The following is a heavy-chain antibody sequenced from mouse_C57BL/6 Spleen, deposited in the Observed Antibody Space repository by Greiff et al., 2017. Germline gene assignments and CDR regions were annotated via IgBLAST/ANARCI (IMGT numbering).Heavy chain of an antibody. CDR1: GFSFNTYA. J-gene: IGHJ2*01. D-gene: IGHD2-3*01. V-gene: IGHV10-1*01. CDR2: IRSKSNNYAT. Sequence: EVKLVESGGGLVQPKGSLKLSYAASGFSFNTYAMNWVRQAPGTGLEWVARIRSKSNNYATYYADSVKDRFTISRDDSESMLYLQMNNLKTEDTAMYYCVRGYDGYEGFDYWGQGTTLTVSS. CDR3: VRGYDGYEGFDY.